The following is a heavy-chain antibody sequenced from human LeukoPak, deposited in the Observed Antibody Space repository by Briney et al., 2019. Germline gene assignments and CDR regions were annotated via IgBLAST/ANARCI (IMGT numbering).Heavy chain of an antibody. CDR1: GYTFNSYD. D-gene: IGHD3-10*01. J-gene: IGHJ4*02. V-gene: IGHV1-8*01. Sequence: ASVKVSCKASGYTFNSYDINWVRQAPGQGLEWMGWMNPNSGNTGYAQKFQGRVTMTRNTSISTAYMELSSLRSEDTAVYYCARRYYYGSGSYYPNDYWGQGTLVTVSS. CDR3: ARRYYYGSGSYYPNDY. CDR2: MNPNSGNT.